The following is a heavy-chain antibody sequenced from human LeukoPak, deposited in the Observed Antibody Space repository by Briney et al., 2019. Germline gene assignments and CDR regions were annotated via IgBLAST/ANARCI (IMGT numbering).Heavy chain of an antibody. CDR2: IYYSGST. V-gene: IGHV4-59*01. D-gene: IGHD7-27*01. CDR1: GGSFSGYY. CDR3: ARAYHWGSLDY. Sequence: SETLSLTCAVYGGSFSGYYWSWIRQPPGKGLEWIGYIYYSGSTNYNPSLKSRVTISVDTSKNQFSLKLSSVTAADTAVYYCARAYHWGSLDYWGQGTLVTVSS. J-gene: IGHJ4*02.